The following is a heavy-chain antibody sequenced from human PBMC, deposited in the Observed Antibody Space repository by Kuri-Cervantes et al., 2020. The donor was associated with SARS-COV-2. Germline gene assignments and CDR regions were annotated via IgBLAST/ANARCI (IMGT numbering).Heavy chain of an antibody. CDR1: GGSISSGGYY. Sequence: SETLSLTCTVSGGSISSGGYYWSWIRQHPGKGLEWIGYIYYSGSTYYNPSLKSRVTISVDKSKNQFPLKLSSVTAADTAVYYCARRPDDSSANSLYWGQGTLVTVSS. CDR3: ARRPDDSSANSLY. CDR2: IYYSGST. V-gene: IGHV4-31*03. J-gene: IGHJ4*02. D-gene: IGHD3-22*01.